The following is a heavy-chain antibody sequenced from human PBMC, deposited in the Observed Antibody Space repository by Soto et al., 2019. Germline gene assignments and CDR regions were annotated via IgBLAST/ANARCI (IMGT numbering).Heavy chain of an antibody. CDR3: ARDRSLLWFGESYYYYGMDV. J-gene: IGHJ6*02. CDR2: ISYDGSNK. CDR1: GFTFSSYA. Sequence: WVLRLSCAASGFTFSSYAMHWVRQAPGKGLEWVAVISYDGSNKYYADSVKGRFTISRDNSKNTLYLQMNSLRAEDTAVYYCARDRSLLWFGESYYYYGMDVWGQGTTVTVSS. D-gene: IGHD3-10*01. V-gene: IGHV3-30-3*01.